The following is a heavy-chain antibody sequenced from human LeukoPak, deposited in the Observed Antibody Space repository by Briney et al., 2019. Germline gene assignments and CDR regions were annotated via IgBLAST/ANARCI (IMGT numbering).Heavy chain of an antibody. D-gene: IGHD2-15*01. V-gene: IGHV3-30*18. CDR1: GFTFSSYG. J-gene: IGHJ4*02. CDR3: AKDRSGGSCYDY. Sequence: GGSLRLSCAASGFTFSSYGMHWVRQAPGKGLEWVAVISYDGSNKYYADSVRGRFTISRDNSKNTLYLQMNSLRAEDTAVYYCAKDRSGGSCYDYWGQGTLVTVSS. CDR2: ISYDGSNK.